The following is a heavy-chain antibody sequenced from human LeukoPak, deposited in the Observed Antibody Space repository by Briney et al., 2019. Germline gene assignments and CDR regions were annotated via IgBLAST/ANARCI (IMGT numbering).Heavy chain of an antibody. CDR3: ASLFQHWYYYDSSGYYSHFDY. V-gene: IGHV4-39*01. J-gene: IGHJ4*02. CDR1: GGSISSSSYY. Sequence: PSETLSLTCTVSGGSISSSSYYWGWIRQPPGKGLECIGEIYHSGSTNYNPSLKSQVTISVDKSKNQFSLKLSSVTAADTAVYYCASLFQHWYYYDSSGYYSHFDYWGQGTLVTVSS. CDR2: IYHSGST. D-gene: IGHD3-22*01.